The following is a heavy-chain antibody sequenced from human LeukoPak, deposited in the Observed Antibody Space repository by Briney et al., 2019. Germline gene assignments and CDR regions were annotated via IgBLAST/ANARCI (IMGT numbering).Heavy chain of an antibody. Sequence: GGALRLSCAASDFTFRDYYMSWIRQAPGKGLEWVSYISSSGSTIYYADSVKGRFTVSRDNAKNSLYLQMNSLRAEDTAVYYCARDHWRYYDSSGYYPYYWGQGTLVTVSS. D-gene: IGHD3-22*01. CDR3: ARDHWRYYDSSGYYPYY. V-gene: IGHV3-11*01. CDR1: DFTFRDYY. J-gene: IGHJ4*02. CDR2: ISSSGSTI.